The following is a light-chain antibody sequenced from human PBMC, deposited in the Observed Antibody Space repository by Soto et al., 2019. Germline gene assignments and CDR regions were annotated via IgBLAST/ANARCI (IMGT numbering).Light chain of an antibody. CDR2: GNS. J-gene: IGLJ1*01. V-gene: IGLV1-40*01. Sequence: QSVLTQPLSVSGAPGQRVTSSCTGSSYNIGAGYDVHWYQPLPGTAPKLLISGNSNRPSGVPDRFSGSKSGTSASLAITGLQAEDEPDYDCQSYDSSLSGYVFGTGTKVTVL. CDR3: QSYDSSLSGYV. CDR1: SYNIGAGYD.